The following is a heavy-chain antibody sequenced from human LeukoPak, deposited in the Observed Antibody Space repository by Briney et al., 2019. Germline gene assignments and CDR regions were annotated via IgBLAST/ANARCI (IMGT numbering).Heavy chain of an antibody. J-gene: IGHJ4*02. Sequence: SETLSLTCAVYGGSFSGYYWSWIRQPPGKGLEWIGEINHSGSTNYNPSLKSRVTISVDKSKNQFSLKLSSVTAADTAVYYCARDSGSYLYWGQGTLVTVSS. CDR2: INHSGST. D-gene: IGHD1-26*01. CDR1: GGSFSGYY. V-gene: IGHV4-34*01. CDR3: ARDSGSYLY.